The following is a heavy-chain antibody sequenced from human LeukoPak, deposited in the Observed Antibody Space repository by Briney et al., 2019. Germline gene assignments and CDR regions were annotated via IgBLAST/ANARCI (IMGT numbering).Heavy chain of an antibody. J-gene: IGHJ5*02. Sequence: GGSLRLSCAASGFTFSSYGMHWVRQAPGKGLEWVAVIRYDGTNKDYADSVKGRFTISRDNSQNTLYLQMNSLRAEDTAVYYCARERSSAVGTLGWFDPWGQGTLVTVSS. CDR1: GFTFSSYG. V-gene: IGHV3-33*08. D-gene: IGHD1-26*01. CDR3: ARERSSAVGTLGWFDP. CDR2: IRYDGTNK.